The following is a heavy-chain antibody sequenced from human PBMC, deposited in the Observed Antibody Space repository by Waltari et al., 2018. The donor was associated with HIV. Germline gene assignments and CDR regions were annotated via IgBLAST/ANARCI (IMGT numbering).Heavy chain of an antibody. CDR2: ISSSGSTI. J-gene: IGHJ4*02. Sequence: EVQLVESGGGLVLPGGSLSLSCEASGFPFSSSRMNGVRQAPGKGLEWVSYISSSGSTIYYADSVRGRFTISRDNAKNSLYLQLNSLRAEDTAVYYCARDYSGTYADFDYWGQGTLVTVSS. CDR1: GFPFSSSR. D-gene: IGHD1-26*01. CDR3: ARDYSGTYADFDY. V-gene: IGHV3-48*01.